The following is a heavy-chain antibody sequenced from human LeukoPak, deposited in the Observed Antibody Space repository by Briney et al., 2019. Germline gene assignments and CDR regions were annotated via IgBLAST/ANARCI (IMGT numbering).Heavy chain of an antibody. V-gene: IGHV3-48*04. Sequence: AGTLTLSCAASGFTFSNYGMNWIRQAPGKGLEWISYINCSGSTKYNAASVKGGFTISRDNAKNSLYLQMNSLRAEDTAVYYCAELGITMIGGVWGKGTTVTISS. CDR3: AELGITMIGGV. J-gene: IGHJ6*04. CDR2: INCSGSTK. CDR1: GFTFSNYG. D-gene: IGHD3-10*02.